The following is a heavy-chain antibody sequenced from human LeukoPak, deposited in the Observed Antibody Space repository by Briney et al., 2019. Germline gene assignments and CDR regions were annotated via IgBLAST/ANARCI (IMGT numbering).Heavy chain of an antibody. CDR2: IYYSGST. D-gene: IGHD5-12*01. J-gene: IGHJ4*02. V-gene: IGHV4-30-4*01. CDR3: ARGPSFSGYDPPGDY. Sequence: SQTLSLTCTVSGGSISSGDYYWSWIRQPPGKGLEWIGYIYYSGSTYYIPSLKSRITMSVDTSKNQFSLKLTSVTAADTAVYYCARGPSFSGYDPPGDYWGQGTLVTVSS. CDR1: GGSISSGDYY.